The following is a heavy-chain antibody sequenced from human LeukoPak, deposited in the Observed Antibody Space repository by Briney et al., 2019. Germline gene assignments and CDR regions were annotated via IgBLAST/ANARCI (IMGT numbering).Heavy chain of an antibody. CDR3: ARSDYGGNPVDY. CDR2: INPNSGGT. V-gene: IGHV1-2*02. J-gene: IGHJ4*02. D-gene: IGHD4-23*01. CDR1: GYTFTGYY. Sequence: ASVKVSCKASGYTFTGYYMYWVRQAPGQGLEWMGWINPNSGGTNYAQKFQGRVTMTRDTSISTAYMELTRLRSDDTAVYYCARSDYGGNPVDYWGQGTLVTVSS.